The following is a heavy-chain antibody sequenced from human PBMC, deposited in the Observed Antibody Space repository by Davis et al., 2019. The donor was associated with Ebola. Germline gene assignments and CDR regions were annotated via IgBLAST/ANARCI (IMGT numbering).Heavy chain of an antibody. J-gene: IGHJ6*02. CDR3: AGGYYDSSGPQFPYGMDV. D-gene: IGHD3-22*01. Sequence: ASVKVSCKASGDILNIYAVNWVRQAPGQGFEWMGWINTNTGIPTFAQGFTGRFVFSLDTSVNTAYLQISSLKAEDTAVYYCAGGYYDSSGPQFPYGMDVWGQGTTVTVSS. CDR1: GDILNIYA. CDR2: INTNTGIP. V-gene: IGHV7-4-1*02.